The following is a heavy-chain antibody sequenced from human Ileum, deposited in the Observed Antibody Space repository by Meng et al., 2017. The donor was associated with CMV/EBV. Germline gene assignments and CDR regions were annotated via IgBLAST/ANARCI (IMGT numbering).Heavy chain of an antibody. Sequence: GESLKISCAVSGFTFRDYWMSWVRQAPGSGLEWVANIKYDGSDIYYVDSVRGRFTISRDNAKNSVYLQMNSLRGEDTAVYYCARDGTIFGVWGHGMRVNGAS. CDR2: IKYDGSDI. CDR1: GFTFRDYW. CDR3: ARDGTIFGV. D-gene: IGHD3-3*01. V-gene: IGHV3-7*01. J-gene: IGHJ1*01.